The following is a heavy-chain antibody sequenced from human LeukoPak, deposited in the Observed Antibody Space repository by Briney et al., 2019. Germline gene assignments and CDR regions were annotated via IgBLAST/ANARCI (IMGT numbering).Heavy chain of an antibody. CDR1: GFTFSSYA. J-gene: IGHJ4*02. V-gene: IGHV3-21*01. CDR2: ISSSSSYI. CDR3: ARDSRGDYYDSSGYYYHFDY. Sequence: PGGSLRLSCAASGFTFSSYAMSWVRQAPGKGLEWVSSISSSSSYIYYADSVKGRFTISRDNAKNSLYLQMNSLRAEDTAVYYCARDSRGDYYDSSGYYYHFDYWGQGTLVTVSS. D-gene: IGHD3-22*01.